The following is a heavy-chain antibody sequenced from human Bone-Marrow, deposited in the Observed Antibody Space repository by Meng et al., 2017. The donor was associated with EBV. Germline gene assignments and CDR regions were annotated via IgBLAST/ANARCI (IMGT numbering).Heavy chain of an antibody. J-gene: IGHJ5*02. V-gene: IGHV1-2*06. D-gene: IGHD3-22*01. CDR1: GYTFTGYY. Sequence: QVEVAQSGGGVKKPGASVKVSRKASGYTFTGYYMHWVRQAPGQGLEWMGRINPNSGGTNYAQKFQGRVTMTRDTSISTAYMELSRLRSDDTAVYYCARFTYYYDSSGPNWFDPWGQGTLVTVSS. CDR2: INPNSGGT. CDR3: ARFTYYYDSSGPNWFDP.